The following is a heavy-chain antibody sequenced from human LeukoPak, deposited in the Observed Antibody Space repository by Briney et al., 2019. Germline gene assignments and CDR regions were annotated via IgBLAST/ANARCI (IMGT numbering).Heavy chain of an antibody. J-gene: IGHJ3*02. CDR1: GFTFSSYS. Sequence: GGSLRLSCAASGFTFSSYSMNWVRQAPGKGLEWVSSISSSSSYIYYADSVKGRFTISRDNAKNSLYLQRNSLRAEDTAVYYCAKLRFLEWFSIRRSAFDIWGQGTMVTVSS. CDR3: AKLRFLEWFSIRRSAFDI. CDR2: ISSSSSYI. D-gene: IGHD3-3*01. V-gene: IGHV3-21*01.